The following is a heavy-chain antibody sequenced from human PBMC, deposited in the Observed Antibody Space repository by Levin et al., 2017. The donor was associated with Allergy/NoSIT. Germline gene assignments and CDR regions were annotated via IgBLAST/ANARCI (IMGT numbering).Heavy chain of an antibody. Sequence: GESLKISCAASGFTFSSYGMHWVRQAPGKGLEWVAVIWDDGYKKYYADSVKGRFTISRDNSKNTLSLQMNSLRAEDTAVYYCARVLRFYYYYYMGVWGKGTTVTVSS. V-gene: IGHV3-33*01. CDR1: GFTFSSYG. CDR3: ARVLRFYYYYYMGV. D-gene: IGHD5-12*01. CDR2: IWDDGYKK. J-gene: IGHJ6*03.